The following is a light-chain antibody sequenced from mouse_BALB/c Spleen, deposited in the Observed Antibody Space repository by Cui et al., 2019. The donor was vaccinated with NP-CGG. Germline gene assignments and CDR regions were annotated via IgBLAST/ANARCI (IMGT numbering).Light chain of an antibody. V-gene: IGLV1*01. Sequence: QAVVTQESALTTSPGETATLICRPSTGAVTTSNYANWVQEKPDHLFTGLIGGTNNRAPGVPARFSGSLIGDKAALTITGAQTEDEAIYFCALWYSNHWVFGGGTKLTVL. J-gene: IGLJ1*01. CDR3: ALWYSNHWV. CDR2: GTN. CDR1: TGAVTTSNY.